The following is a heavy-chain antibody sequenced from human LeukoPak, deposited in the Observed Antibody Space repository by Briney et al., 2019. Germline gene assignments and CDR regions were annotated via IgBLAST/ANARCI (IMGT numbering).Heavy chain of an antibody. V-gene: IGHV3-30-3*01. CDR2: ISYDGYDK. CDR1: RFTFNEYA. CDR3: AKGGNYFDY. Sequence: GGSLRLSCAASRFTFNEYAMHWVRQTPGKGLEGVALISYDGYDKSYADSVRGRFTISRDNSKNTLYLQMNSLRAEDTAVYYCAKGGNYFDYWGQGTLVTVSS. D-gene: IGHD2-15*01. J-gene: IGHJ4*02.